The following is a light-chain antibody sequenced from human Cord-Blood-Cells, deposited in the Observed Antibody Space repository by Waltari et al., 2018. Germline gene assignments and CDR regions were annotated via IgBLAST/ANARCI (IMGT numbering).Light chain of an antibody. V-gene: IGKV3-11*01. CDR2: DAS. CDR1: QSVSCY. CDR3: QQRSNWPIT. J-gene: IGKJ5*01. Sequence: DIVLPQSPATLSLSPGERATLSCRDSQSVSCYLPWYQQKPGQAPRLLLYDASNRANGIPARFSGSGSGTDFTFNISSLEPEDFAVYYCQQRSNWPITFGQGTRLEIK.